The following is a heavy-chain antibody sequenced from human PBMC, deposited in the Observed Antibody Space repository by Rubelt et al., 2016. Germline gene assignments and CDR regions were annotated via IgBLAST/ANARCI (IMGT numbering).Heavy chain of an antibody. D-gene: IGHD3-22*01. Sequence: DSVKGRFTISRDNSKNTLYLQMNSLRAEDTAVYYCAKGRVSSGYYYGRAFDIWGQGTMVTVSS. CDR3: AKGRVSSGYYYGRAFDI. J-gene: IGHJ3*02. V-gene: IGHV3-30*02.